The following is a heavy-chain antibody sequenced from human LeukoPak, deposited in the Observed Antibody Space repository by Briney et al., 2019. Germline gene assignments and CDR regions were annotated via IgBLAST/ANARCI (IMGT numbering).Heavy chain of an antibody. CDR3: AADSSGYYWAF. J-gene: IGHJ1*01. Sequence: GGSLRLSCAASGFTFSHYLMSWVRQAPGKGLEWVANIKQDGSEKYYVDSVKGRFTISRDNAKNSLYLQMNGLRAEDTAVYYCAADSSGYYWAFWGQGTLVTVSS. D-gene: IGHD3-22*01. V-gene: IGHV3-7*01. CDR2: IKQDGSEK. CDR1: GFTFSHYL.